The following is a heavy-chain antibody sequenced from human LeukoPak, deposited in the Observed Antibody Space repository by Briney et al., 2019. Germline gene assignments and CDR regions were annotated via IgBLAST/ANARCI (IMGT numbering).Heavy chain of an antibody. Sequence: GGSLRLSCAASGFTFSSYWMSWVRQAPGKGLEWVANIKQDGSEKYYVDSVKGRFTISRDNAKNSLYLQMNSPRAEDTAVYYCAREGSGPDYYYYYYMDVWGKGTTVTVSS. J-gene: IGHJ6*03. CDR2: IKQDGSEK. D-gene: IGHD2-15*01. CDR3: AREGSGPDYYYYYYMDV. V-gene: IGHV3-7*01. CDR1: GFTFSSYW.